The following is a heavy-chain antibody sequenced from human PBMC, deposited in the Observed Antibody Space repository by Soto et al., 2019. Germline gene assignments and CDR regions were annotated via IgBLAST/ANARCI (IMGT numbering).Heavy chain of an antibody. CDR3: ASSYYYDSSGYSTFDY. CDR2: ISAYNGNT. V-gene: IGHV1-18*01. J-gene: IGHJ4*02. Sequence: QVQLVQSGAEVKKPGASVKVSCKASGYTFTSYGISSVRQAPGQGLEWMGWISAYNGNTNYGQKLQGRVTMTTDTSTSTAYMELRSLRSDDTAVYYCASSYYYDSSGYSTFDYWGQGTLVTVSS. D-gene: IGHD3-22*01. CDR1: GYTFTSYG.